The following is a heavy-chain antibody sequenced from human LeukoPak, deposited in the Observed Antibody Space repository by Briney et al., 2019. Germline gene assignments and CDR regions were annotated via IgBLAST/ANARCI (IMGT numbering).Heavy chain of an antibody. CDR3: ARVGPIAAGRTDFDP. Sequence: PSETLSLTCTVSGGSISSSSYYWGWIRQPPGKGLEWIGSIYYSGSTYYNPSLKSRVTISVDTSKNQFSLKLSSVTAADTAVYYCARVGPIAAGRTDFDPWGQGTTVTVSS. D-gene: IGHD6-13*01. CDR2: IYYSGST. J-gene: IGHJ6*02. CDR1: GGSISSSSYY. V-gene: IGHV4-39*07.